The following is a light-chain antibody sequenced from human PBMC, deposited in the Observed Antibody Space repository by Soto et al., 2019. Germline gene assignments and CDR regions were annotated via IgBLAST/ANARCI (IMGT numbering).Light chain of an antibody. CDR3: LQYGSSPQT. J-gene: IGKJ1*01. V-gene: IGKV3-20*01. CDR2: AAS. CDR1: RSVSSNF. Sequence: EIVLTQSPGTLSLSPGERATLSCWASRSVSSNFLAWYQKKSGQPPRLLLYAASTRATGIPDRFSGRGSGTDFSLTITRIDPEDFAVYYCLQYGSSPQTFGQGTKVDIK.